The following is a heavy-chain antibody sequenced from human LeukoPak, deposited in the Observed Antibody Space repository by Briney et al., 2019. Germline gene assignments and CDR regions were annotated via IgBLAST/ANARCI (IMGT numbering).Heavy chain of an antibody. Sequence: ASVKVSCKASGYTFTSYDINWVRQATGQGLEWMGWMNPNSGNTRYAQKFQGRVTMTRNTSISTAYMELSSLRSEDTAVYYCARVGYSYGHDNGYYFDYWGQGTLVTVSS. J-gene: IGHJ4*02. CDR1: GYTFTSYD. D-gene: IGHD5-18*01. V-gene: IGHV1-8*01. CDR3: ARVGYSYGHDNGYYFDY. CDR2: MNPNSGNT.